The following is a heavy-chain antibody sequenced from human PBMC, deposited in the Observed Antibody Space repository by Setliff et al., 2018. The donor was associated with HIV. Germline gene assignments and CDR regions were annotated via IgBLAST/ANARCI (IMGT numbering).Heavy chain of an antibody. J-gene: IGHJ4*02. CDR3: ARGSSGYDNFDY. CDR2: ISAYNGYT. Sequence: ASVKVSCKASGYTFPNYGISWVRQAPGQGLEWMGWISAYNGYTNYAQKLQGRVTMTRDTSTSTAFMEVRSLRSDDTAVYYCARGSSGYDNFDYWGQGTLVTVSS. D-gene: IGHD5-12*01. V-gene: IGHV1-18*01. CDR1: GYTFPNYG.